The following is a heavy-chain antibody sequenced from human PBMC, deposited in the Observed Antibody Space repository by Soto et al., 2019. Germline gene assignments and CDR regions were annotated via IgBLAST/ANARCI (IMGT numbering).Heavy chain of an antibody. CDR2: IKEDGTEK. V-gene: IGHV3-7*03. CDR1: GFSLSGFW. CDR3: ARDGRRQWGLIGFDV. D-gene: IGHD3-16*02. J-gene: IGHJ3*01. Sequence: EMEVVESGGGLVQPGGSLRLSCVVSGFSLSGFWMTWVRQTPGKGLEWVATIKEDGTEKYYGDSVEGRFVISRDNAKKSVDLQIHSLTGEDTAVYYCARDGRRQWGLIGFDVWGRGTEVTVSS.